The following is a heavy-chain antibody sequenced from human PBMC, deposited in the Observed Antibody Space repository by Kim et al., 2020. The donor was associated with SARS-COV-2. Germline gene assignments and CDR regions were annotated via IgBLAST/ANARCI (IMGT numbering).Heavy chain of an antibody. Sequence: YNPSPKSPVTISVDPSKNQFPLKVSSVTAADTAVYYWAGRNSRGWYYFDYWGQGTLVTVSS. J-gene: IGHJ4*02. CDR3: AGRNSRGWYYFDY. V-gene: IGHV4-39*06. D-gene: IGHD6-19*01.